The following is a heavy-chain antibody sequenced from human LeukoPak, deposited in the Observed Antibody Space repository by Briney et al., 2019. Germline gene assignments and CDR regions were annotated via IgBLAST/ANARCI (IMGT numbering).Heavy chain of an antibody. Sequence: SETLSLTCAVYGGSFSGYYWSWIRQPPGKGLEWIGEINHSGSTNYNPSLKSRVTISVDTSKNQFSLKLSSVTAADTAVYYCARGRGYNLDYWGQGTLVTVSS. CDR3: ARGRGYNLDY. D-gene: IGHD5-24*01. J-gene: IGHJ4*02. CDR1: GGSFSGYY. V-gene: IGHV4-34*01. CDR2: INHSGST.